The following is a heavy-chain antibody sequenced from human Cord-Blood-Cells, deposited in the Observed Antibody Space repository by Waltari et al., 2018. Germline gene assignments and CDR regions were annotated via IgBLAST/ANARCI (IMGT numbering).Heavy chain of an antibody. Sequence: QVQLVESGGGVVQPGRCLRLSCSASGCTLSSYGMHWVRQAPGKGLEWVAVISYDGSKKYYANSVKGRFTISRDNSKNTLYLQMNSLRAEDTAVYYCAKDVTGSYDYWGQGTLVTVSS. D-gene: IGHD3-10*01. CDR3: AKDVTGSYDY. J-gene: IGHJ4*02. V-gene: IGHV3-30*18. CDR2: ISYDGSKK. CDR1: GCTLSSYG.